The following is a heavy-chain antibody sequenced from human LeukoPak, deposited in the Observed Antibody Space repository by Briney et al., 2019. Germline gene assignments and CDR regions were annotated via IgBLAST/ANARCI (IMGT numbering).Heavy chain of an antibody. Sequence: GASVKVSCKASGYTFTSYAMHWVRQAPGQRLEWMGWINAGNGNTKYSQKFQGRVTITRDTSASTAYMELSSLRSEDTAVYYCARGGGYSGCVGIWGQGTLVTVSS. CDR2: INAGNGNT. V-gene: IGHV1-3*01. CDR1: GYTFTSYA. D-gene: IGHD5-12*01. CDR3: ARGGGYSGCVGI. J-gene: IGHJ4*02.